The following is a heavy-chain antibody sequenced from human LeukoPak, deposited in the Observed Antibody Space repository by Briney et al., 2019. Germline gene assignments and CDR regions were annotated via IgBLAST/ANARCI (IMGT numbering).Heavy chain of an antibody. D-gene: IGHD1-26*01. CDR3: AKVGSAGAKYYYYYGMDV. V-gene: IGHV3-23*01. Sequence: PGGSLRLSCAASGFTFSIYAMSWVRQAPGKGLEWVSAISGSGGSTYYADSVKGRFTISRDNSKNTLYLQMNSLRAEDTAVYYCAKVGSAGAKYYYYYGMDVWGQGTTVTVSS. CDR2: ISGSGGST. CDR1: GFTFSIYA. J-gene: IGHJ6*02.